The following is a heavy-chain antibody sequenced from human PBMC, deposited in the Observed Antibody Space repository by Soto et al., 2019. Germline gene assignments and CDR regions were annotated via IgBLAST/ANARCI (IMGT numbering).Heavy chain of an antibody. Sequence: PGGSLRLFCAATGFTLRTNGMSWFRQAPGKGLEWVSSILGSGGDTYYADSLKGRFTISRDNSKNTLYLQLNSLGAEDTALYYCAGHGGYSYLGQGTLVTVSS. CDR2: ILGSGGDT. J-gene: IGHJ4*02. CDR1: GFTLRTNG. D-gene: IGHD2-15*01. CDR3: AGHGGYSY. V-gene: IGHV3-23*01.